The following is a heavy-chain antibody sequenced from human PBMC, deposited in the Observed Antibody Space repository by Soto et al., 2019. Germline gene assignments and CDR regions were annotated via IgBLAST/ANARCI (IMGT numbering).Heavy chain of an antibody. D-gene: IGHD6-19*01. CDR3: ASVRVAGTMVDY. CDR2: INHSGST. Sequence: SETLSLTCAVYGGSFSGYYWSWIRQPPGKGLEWIGEINHSGSTNYNPSLKSRVTISVDKSKNQFSLKLSSVTAADTAVYYCASVRVAGTMVDYWGQGTLVTVSS. CDR1: GGSFSGYY. J-gene: IGHJ4*02. V-gene: IGHV4-34*01.